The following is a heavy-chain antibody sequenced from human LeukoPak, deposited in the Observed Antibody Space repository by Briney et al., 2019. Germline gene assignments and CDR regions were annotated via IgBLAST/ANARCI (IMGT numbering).Heavy chain of an antibody. J-gene: IGHJ5*02. CDR2: IIPIFGTA. V-gene: IGHV1-69*05. D-gene: IGHD2-2*01. CDR3: ARDCSSTSCRGGRFDP. CDR1: GGTFSSYA. Sequence: SVKVSCKASGGTFSSYAISWVRQAPGQGLEWMGGIIPIFGTANYAQKFQGRVTITTDESTSTAYMELSSLRSEDTAVYYCARDCSSTSCRGGRFDPWGQGTLVAVSS.